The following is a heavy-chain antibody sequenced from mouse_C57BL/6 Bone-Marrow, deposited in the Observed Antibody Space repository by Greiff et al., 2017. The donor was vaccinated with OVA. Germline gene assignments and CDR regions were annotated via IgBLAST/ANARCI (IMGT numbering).Heavy chain of an antibody. J-gene: IGHJ2*01. CDR3: ASIDYDEGFDD. D-gene: IGHD2-4*01. CDR2: IHPNSGST. Sequence: QVQLQQPGAELVKPGASVKLSCKASGYTFTSYWMHWVKQRPGQGLEWIGLIHPNSGSTNYNDKFKSKATLTVDNSSSTAYMQLSSLTSEDSAVYYCASIDYDEGFDDWGQGTTLTVSS. V-gene: IGHV1-64*01. CDR1: GYTFTSYW.